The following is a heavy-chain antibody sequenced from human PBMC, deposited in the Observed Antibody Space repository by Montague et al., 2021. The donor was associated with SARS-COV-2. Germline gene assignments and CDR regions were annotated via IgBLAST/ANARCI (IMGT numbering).Heavy chain of an antibody. CDR1: GGSTAGPC. CDR2: VYYNGDT. Sequence: SETLSLTCTVSGGSTAGPCRNWTRQSPGKKPEWIGFVYYNGDTKYNPSLQSRVTISIDTSENQFSLRLNSVTAADTAVYFCARGWAFDPWGQGRLVTVSS. CDR3: ARGWAFDP. V-gene: IGHV4-59*08. D-gene: IGHD6-19*01. J-gene: IGHJ3*01.